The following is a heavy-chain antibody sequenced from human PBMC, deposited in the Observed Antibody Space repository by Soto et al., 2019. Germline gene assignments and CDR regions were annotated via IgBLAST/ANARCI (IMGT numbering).Heavy chain of an antibody. V-gene: IGHV3-23*01. CDR1: GFKFSSYA. CDR3: AKDRRAGGNSAFYFDF. CDR2: ISATGGGT. J-gene: IGHJ5*01. Sequence: VGSLRLSCADSGFKFSSYAMSWVRQAPGEGLEWVSLISATGGGTYYADSVKGRFTISRDNSDNTLYLQVHSLRAEDTAVYYCAKDRRAGGNSAFYFDFWGQGAQVTVSS. D-gene: IGHD3-16*01.